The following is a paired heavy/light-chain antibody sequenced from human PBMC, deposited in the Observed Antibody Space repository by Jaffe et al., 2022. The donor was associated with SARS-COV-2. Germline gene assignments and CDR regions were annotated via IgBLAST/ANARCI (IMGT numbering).Light chain of an antibody. Sequence: SSELTQDPAVSVALGQTVRITCQGDNFRSYYASWYRQKPGQAPVLVIYGKNNRPSGIPDRFSGSSSGDTASLTITGAQAEDEADYYCNSRDSSDAWVFGEGTKVTVL. J-gene: IGLJ3*02. CDR3: NSRDSSDAWV. CDR1: NFRSYY. CDR2: GKN. V-gene: IGLV3-19*01.
Heavy chain of an antibody. CDR3: AHSQEAMTGTGPYWYFDL. CDR1: GFSLSSSGVG. Sequence: QITLKESGPTLVKPTQTLTLTCTFSGFSLSSSGVGVGWIRQPPGKALEWLALIYWDDDKRYSPSLKSRLTITKDTSKNRVVLTMTTMDPVDTATYYCAHSQEAMTGTGPYWYFDLWGRGTLVTVSS. J-gene: IGHJ2*01. V-gene: IGHV2-5*02. D-gene: IGHD3-9*01. CDR2: IYWDDDK.